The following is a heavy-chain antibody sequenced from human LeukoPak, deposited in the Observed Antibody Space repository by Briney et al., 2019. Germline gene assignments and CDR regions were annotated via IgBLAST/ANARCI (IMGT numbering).Heavy chain of an antibody. J-gene: IGHJ4*02. CDR3: ARHYLAGGSYYFDY. V-gene: IGHV4-59*08. CDR1: GGSISGHY. Sequence: SETLSLTFIVSGGSISGHYWSWVRQPRGGGREWVGYIYYSGRTNYNPYLESRVTFSVDTSKNQFSLMLSSVTAADTAVYYCARHYLAGGSYYFDYWGQGTLVTVSS. CDR2: IYYSGRT. D-gene: IGHD3-16*01.